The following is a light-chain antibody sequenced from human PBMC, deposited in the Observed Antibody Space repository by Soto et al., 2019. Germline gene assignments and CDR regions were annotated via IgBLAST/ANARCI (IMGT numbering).Light chain of an antibody. CDR3: QQYGSSPRA. J-gene: IGKJ1*01. V-gene: IGKV3-20*01. Sequence: EIVLTQSPGTLSLSPGERATLSCRASQSVSSSYLAWYQQKPGQAPRLLIYGASSRATGIPDRFSGSGSGTVFTLTISRLEPEDFAVDYCQQYGSSPRAFGQGTKVEIK. CDR2: GAS. CDR1: QSVSSSY.